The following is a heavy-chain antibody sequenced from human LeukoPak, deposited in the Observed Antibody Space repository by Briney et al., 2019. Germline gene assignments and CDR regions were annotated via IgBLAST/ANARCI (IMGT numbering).Heavy chain of an antibody. Sequence: GGSLRLSCAASGFIFSDYYINWIRQAPGKGLEWVSYISNSGSTIYFADSVKGRFTISRDNAKNTLYLQMNSLRAEDTAVYYCARSIWPRAAAGTFDYWGQGTLVTVSS. CDR2: ISNSGSTI. CDR1: GFIFSDYY. D-gene: IGHD6-13*01. CDR3: ARSIWPRAAAGTFDY. V-gene: IGHV3-11*01. J-gene: IGHJ4*02.